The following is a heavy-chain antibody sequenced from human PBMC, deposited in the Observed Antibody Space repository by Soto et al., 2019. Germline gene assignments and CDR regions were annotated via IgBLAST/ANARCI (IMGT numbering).Heavy chain of an antibody. J-gene: IGHJ4*02. CDR1: GFTFSSYA. V-gene: IGHV3-23*01. CDR3: AKDYYGDYWWAFYY. CDR2: ISGSGGST. D-gene: IGHD4-17*01. Sequence: EVQLLESGGGLVQPGGSLRLSCAASGFTFSSYAMSWVRQAPGKGLEWVSAISGSGGSTYYADSVKGRFTISRDNSKDTLYLQMNSPRAEDSVVYYCAKDYYGDYWWAFYYWGQGTLVTVAS.